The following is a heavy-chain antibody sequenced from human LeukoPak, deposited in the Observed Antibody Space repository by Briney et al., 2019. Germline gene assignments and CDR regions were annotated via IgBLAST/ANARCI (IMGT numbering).Heavy chain of an antibody. CDR2: IWFDGTKK. CDR3: AKVRQYYDRSGYTLDN. Sequence: PGRSLRLSCAASGFTFSSYGMHWVRQPPGKGLEWVAFIWFDGTKKYYAASMKGRFTISRDNSKKTLYLQMNSLRAEDTAVYYCAKVRQYYDRSGYTLDNWGQGTLVTVSS. CDR1: GFTFSSYG. J-gene: IGHJ4*02. V-gene: IGHV3-33*06. D-gene: IGHD3-22*01.